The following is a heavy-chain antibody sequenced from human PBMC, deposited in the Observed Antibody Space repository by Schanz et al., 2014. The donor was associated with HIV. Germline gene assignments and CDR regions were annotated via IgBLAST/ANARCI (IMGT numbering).Heavy chain of an antibody. V-gene: IGHV3-30*18. J-gene: IGHJ4*02. Sequence: QVQLVESGGGVVQPGRSLRLSCAGSGFSFDTFGIHWVRQAPGKGLEWLAVISYDGRNKKFANSVKGRFTISRDNSKNTLYLHMNSLGAEDTALYYCAKASGNSYGTGYFDYWGQGTLVTVSS. CDR2: ISYDGRNK. D-gene: IGHD5-18*01. CDR3: AKASGNSYGTGYFDY. CDR1: GFSFDTFG.